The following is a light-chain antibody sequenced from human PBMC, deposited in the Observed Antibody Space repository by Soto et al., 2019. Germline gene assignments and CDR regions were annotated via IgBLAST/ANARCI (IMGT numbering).Light chain of an antibody. CDR1: QSVSSN. CDR2: GAS. Sequence: EIVMTQSPATLSVSPGERATLSCRASQSVSSNLACYQQKPGQAPRLLVYGASTRATGIPARFSGSGSGTEFTLPIRSLQSGDFAIYCCQPDDNRLRVTVGGGTKVEIK. CDR3: QPDDNRLRVT. V-gene: IGKV3D-15*01. J-gene: IGKJ4*01.